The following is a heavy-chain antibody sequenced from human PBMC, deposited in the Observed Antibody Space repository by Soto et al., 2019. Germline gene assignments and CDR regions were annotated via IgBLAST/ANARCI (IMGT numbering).Heavy chain of an antibody. CDR3: AKAGGYYDILTGYHYYYGMDV. CDR2: ISYDGSNK. Sequence: GGSLRLSCAASGFTFSSYGMHWVRQAPGKGLEWVAVISYDGSNKYYADSVKGRFTISRDNSKNTLYLQMNSLRAEDTAVYYCAKAGGYYDILTGYHYYYGMDVWGQGTTVTVSS. CDR1: GFTFSSYG. V-gene: IGHV3-30*18. J-gene: IGHJ6*02. D-gene: IGHD3-9*01.